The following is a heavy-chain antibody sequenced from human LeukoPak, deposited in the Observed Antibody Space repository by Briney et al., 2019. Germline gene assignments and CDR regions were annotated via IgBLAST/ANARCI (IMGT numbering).Heavy chain of an antibody. CDR3: ARVHSSGWAYYFDY. V-gene: IGHV4-39*07. CDR2: IYYSGST. Sequence: SETLSLTCTVSGGSISSSSYYWGWIRQPPGKGLEWIGSIYYSGSTYYNPSLKSRVTISVDTSKNQFSLKLSSVTAADTAVYYCARVHSSGWAYYFDYWGQGTLVTVSS. D-gene: IGHD6-19*01. CDR1: GGSISSSSYY. J-gene: IGHJ4*02.